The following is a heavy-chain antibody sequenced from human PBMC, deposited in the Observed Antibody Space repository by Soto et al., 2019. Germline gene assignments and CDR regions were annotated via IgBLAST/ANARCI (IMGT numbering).Heavy chain of an antibody. D-gene: IGHD2-15*01. Sequence: PGRSLRLSCTPSGFTFDNFAMHWVRQAPGKGLEWVAVVSHDGAIKHYAESVRGRLTISRDNSRDTLSLQMNSLRPEDTAVYYCVRETQIVSVVVPTPGSPGALDSWGQGTAVTVSS. J-gene: IGHJ6*02. CDR1: GFTFDNFA. CDR2: VSHDGAIK. CDR3: VRETQIVSVVVPTPGSPGALDS. V-gene: IGHV3-30-3*01.